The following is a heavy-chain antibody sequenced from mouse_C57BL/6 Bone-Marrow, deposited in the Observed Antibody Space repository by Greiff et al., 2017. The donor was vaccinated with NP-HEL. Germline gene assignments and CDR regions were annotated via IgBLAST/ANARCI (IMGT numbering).Heavy chain of an antibody. V-gene: IGHV1-55*01. D-gene: IGHD1-1*01. CDR2: IYPGSGST. Sequence: QVQLQQPGAELVKPGASVKMSCKASGYTFTSYWITWVKQRPGQGLEWIGDIYPGSGSTNYNEKFKSKATLTVDTSSSTAYMQLSSLTSEDPAVYYCASPPAATVVDYYAMDYWGQGTSVTVSS. J-gene: IGHJ4*01. CDR1: GYTFTSYW. CDR3: ASPPAATVVDYYAMDY.